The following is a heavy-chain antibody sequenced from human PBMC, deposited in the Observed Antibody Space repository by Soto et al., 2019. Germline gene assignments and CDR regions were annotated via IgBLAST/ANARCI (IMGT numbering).Heavy chain of an antibody. V-gene: IGHV3-30*03. J-gene: IGHJ4*02. D-gene: IGHD5-18*01. CDR2: ISYDGGRQ. Sequence: QAHLVESGGGVVQPGRSLRLSCAASGFTFTSYGMHWVRQAPGTRLGWVAVISYDGGRQHYADSVTGRFTISRDNSKNMVLLQMNSLRAEDTAVYYCVSDRGYGHASVPYSWGQGTLVSVSS. CDR1: GFTFTSYG. CDR3: VSDRGYGHASVPYS.